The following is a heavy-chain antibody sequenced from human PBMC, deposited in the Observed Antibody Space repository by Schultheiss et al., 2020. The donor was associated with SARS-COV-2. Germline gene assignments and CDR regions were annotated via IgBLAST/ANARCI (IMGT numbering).Heavy chain of an antibody. CDR1: GFTVSSNY. V-gene: IGHV3-66*01. D-gene: IGHD3-3*01. J-gene: IGHJ3*02. CDR3: ARDGVTICGVVKWFAFDI. CDR2: IYSGGST. Sequence: GGSLRLSCAASGFTVSSNYMSWVRQAPGKGLEWVSAIYSGGSTYYADSVKGRFTISRDNSKNTLYLQMNSLRAEDTAVYYCARDGVTICGVVKWFAFDIWGQGTMVTVSS.